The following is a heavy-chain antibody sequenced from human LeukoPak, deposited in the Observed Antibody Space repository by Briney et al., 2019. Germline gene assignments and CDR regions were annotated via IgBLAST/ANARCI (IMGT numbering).Heavy chain of an antibody. CDR2: MSYDGDFV. CDR1: GFTFRSHV. CDR3: ARRTIEVPGTDF. D-gene: IGHD2-2*01. V-gene: IGHV3-23*01. Sequence: GGSLRLSCATSGFTFRSHVMSWVRQAPGKGLEWVSTMSYDGDFVYYEGAVKGRFTASRDNSKDTMYLQMNNLRVDDSARYYCARRTIEVPGTDFWGQGALVTVSS. J-gene: IGHJ4*02.